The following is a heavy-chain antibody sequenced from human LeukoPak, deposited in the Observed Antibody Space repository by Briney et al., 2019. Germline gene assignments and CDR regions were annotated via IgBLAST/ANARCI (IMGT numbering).Heavy chain of an antibody. D-gene: IGHD2-2*01. Sequence: SETLSLTCTVSGGSISDYYWNWIRQPPAKGLEWIGYIYYSGSTTYNPSLKSRVTMSVDTAKNQFSLKLRSVTAADTAVYYCARGDFCSSSNCYLRPMDVWGKGTTVTVFS. CDR3: ARGDFCSSSNCYLRPMDV. V-gene: IGHV4-59*01. J-gene: IGHJ6*03. CDR1: GGSISDYY. CDR2: IYYSGST.